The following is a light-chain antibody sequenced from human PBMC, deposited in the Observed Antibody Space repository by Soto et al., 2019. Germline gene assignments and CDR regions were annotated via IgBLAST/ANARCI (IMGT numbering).Light chain of an antibody. J-gene: IGLJ2*01. CDR3: NSYTSSSTLL. Sequence: QSALTQPASVSGSPGQSITISCSGTSSDIGAYNYVSWYQQHPDKAPKLIIFDVTNRPSGVSGRFSGSKSANTASLTISGLKFEDEADYYCNSYTSSSTLLFGGGTKLTVL. V-gene: IGLV2-14*03. CDR2: DVT. CDR1: SSDIGAYNY.